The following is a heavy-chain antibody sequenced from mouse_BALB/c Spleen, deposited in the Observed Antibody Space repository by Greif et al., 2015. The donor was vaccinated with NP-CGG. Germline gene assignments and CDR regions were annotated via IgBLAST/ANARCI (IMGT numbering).Heavy chain of an antibody. V-gene: IGHV14-3*02. J-gene: IGHJ3*01. CDR2: IDPANGNT. CDR1: GFNIKDTY. CDR3: ARGNYGSSYWFAY. Sequence: EVMLVESGAELVKPGASVKLSCTASGFNIKDTYMHWVKQRPEQGLEWIGRIDPANGNTKYDPKFQGKATITADTSSNTAYLQLSSLTSEDTAVYYCARGNYGSSYWFAYWGQGTLVTVSA. D-gene: IGHD1-1*01.